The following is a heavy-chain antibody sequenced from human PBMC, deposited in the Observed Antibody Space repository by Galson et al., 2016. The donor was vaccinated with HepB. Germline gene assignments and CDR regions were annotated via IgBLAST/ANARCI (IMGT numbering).Heavy chain of an antibody. CDR1: GYRFTTYW. J-gene: IGHJ4*02. Sequence: QSGAEVKKPGESLKISCKGSGYRFTTYWIGWVRQMPGKGLEWMGIIYPGDSETNYSPSFQGQVTISVDKSISTVYLQWSSLKASDTAMYYCARPPDSWGNTDYWGQGTLVTVSS. CDR2: IYPGDSET. CDR3: ARPPDSWGNTDY. V-gene: IGHV5-51*01. D-gene: IGHD7-27*01.